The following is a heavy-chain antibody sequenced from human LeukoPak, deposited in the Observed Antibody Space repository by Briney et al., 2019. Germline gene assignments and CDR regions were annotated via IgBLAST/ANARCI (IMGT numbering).Heavy chain of an antibody. D-gene: IGHD1-1*01. CDR1: GGSISSGGYY. CDR2: IYYSGST. CDR3: ARGVQYVVSQHRNWFDP. Sequence: SETLSLTCAVSGGSISSGGYYWSWIRQHPGKGLEWIGYIYYSGSTYYNPSLKSRVTISVDTSKNQFSLKLSSVTAADTAVYYCARGVQYVVSQHRNWFDPWGQGTLVTVSS. V-gene: IGHV4-31*11. J-gene: IGHJ5*02.